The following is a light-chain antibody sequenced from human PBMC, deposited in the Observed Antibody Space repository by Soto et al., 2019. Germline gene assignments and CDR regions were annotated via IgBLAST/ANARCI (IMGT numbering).Light chain of an antibody. CDR3: QQLHGSPPIT. CDR2: GAY. Sequence: DIQLSQSPSLLSSSAGDRVTITCRASQGLGNYLAWYRQTPGGAPKLLIYGAYPLQSGVPRRISGAGSGTEFSVTISSLQPEEFAMYYCQQLHGSPPITFGQGTRVDIK. V-gene: IGKV1-9*01. CDR1: QGLGNY. J-gene: IGKJ5*01.